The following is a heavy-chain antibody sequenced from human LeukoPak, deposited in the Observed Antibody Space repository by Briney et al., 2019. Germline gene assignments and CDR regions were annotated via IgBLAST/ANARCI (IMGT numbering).Heavy chain of an antibody. CDR3: ARAAGGEWLTAYYYYYYMDV. CDR2: INSDGSST. D-gene: IGHD3-3*01. Sequence: PGGSLRLSCAASGFTFSSYSMNWVRQAPGKGLVWVSRINSDGSSTSYADPVKGRFTISRDNAKNTLYLQMNSMRAEDTAVYYCARAAGGEWLTAYYYYYYMDVWGKGTTVTVSS. J-gene: IGHJ6*03. V-gene: IGHV3-74*01. CDR1: GFTFSSYS.